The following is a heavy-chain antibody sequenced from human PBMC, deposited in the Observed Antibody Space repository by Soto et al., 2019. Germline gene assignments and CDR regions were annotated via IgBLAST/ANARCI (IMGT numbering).Heavy chain of an antibody. CDR3: ARDFLGIADPYYSMDV. Sequence: PSQTLSLTCAISGDSVSSNSAAWNWIRQSPSRGLEWLGRTYYRSKWYNDYAVSVKSRITINPDTSKNQFSLQLNSVTPEDMAVYYCARDFLGIADPYYSMDVWGQGTTVTVSS. J-gene: IGHJ6*02. CDR2: TYYRSKWYN. CDR1: GDSVSSNSAA. D-gene: IGHD6-13*01. V-gene: IGHV6-1*01.